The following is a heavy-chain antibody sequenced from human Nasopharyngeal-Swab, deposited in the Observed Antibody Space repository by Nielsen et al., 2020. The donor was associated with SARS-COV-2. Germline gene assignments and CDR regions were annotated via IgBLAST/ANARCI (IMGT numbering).Heavy chain of an antibody. Sequence: GGSLRLSCAASGFTFSSYAMHWVRQAPGKGLEWVAVISYDGSNKYYADSVKGRFTISRDNSKNTLYLQMNSLRAEDTAVYHCARGTTVTYCDYWGQGTLVTVSS. V-gene: IGHV3-30*04. D-gene: IGHD4-17*01. CDR2: ISYDGSNK. J-gene: IGHJ4*02. CDR1: GFTFSSYA. CDR3: ARGTTVTYCDY.